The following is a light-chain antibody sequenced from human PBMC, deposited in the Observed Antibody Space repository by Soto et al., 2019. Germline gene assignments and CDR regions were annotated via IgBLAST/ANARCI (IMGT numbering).Light chain of an antibody. V-gene: IGKV3-11*01. Sequence: EIVLTQSPATLSLSPGERATLSCRASQSVSSYLAWYQQKPGQAPRLLIYDASNRATGIPARFSGSGSGTDFTLTISSPEPEDFAVYYCQQGSNWPRGTFGQGTKLEIK. J-gene: IGKJ2*02. CDR2: DAS. CDR1: QSVSSY. CDR3: QQGSNWPRGT.